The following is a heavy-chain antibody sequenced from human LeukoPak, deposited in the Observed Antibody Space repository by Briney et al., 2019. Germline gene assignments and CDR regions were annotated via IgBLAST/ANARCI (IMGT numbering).Heavy chain of an antibody. V-gene: IGHV3-21*01. CDR2: ISSTGSYI. CDR1: GFTFSSYG. CDR3: ARAPIVGATGEAYYFDY. D-gene: IGHD1-26*01. Sequence: KPGGSLRLSCEASGFTFSSYGLKWVRQAPGKGLEWVASISSTGSYIYYADSVKGRFIISRDNAKNSLYLQMNSLRAEDTAVYYCARAPIVGATGEAYYFDYWGQGTLVTVSS. J-gene: IGHJ4*02.